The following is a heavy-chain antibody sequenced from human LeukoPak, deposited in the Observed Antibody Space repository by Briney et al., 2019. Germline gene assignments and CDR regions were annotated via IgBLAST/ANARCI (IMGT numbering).Heavy chain of an antibody. CDR2: MNPNSGNT. CDR3: ARSGSGWYDAFDI. J-gene: IGHJ3*02. CDR1: GGTFSSYA. D-gene: IGHD6-19*01. Sequence: ASVKVSCKASGGTFSSYAISWVRQAPGQGLEWVGWMNPNSGNTGYAQKFQGRVTMTRNTSISTAYMELSSLRSEDTAVYYCARSGSGWYDAFDIWGQGTMVTVSS. V-gene: IGHV1-8*02.